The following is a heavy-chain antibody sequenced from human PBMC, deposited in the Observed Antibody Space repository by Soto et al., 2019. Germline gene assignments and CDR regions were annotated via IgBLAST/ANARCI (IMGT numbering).Heavy chain of an antibody. CDR3: ARSPGGYYDSSGYYHHEGGLDY. J-gene: IGHJ4*02. Sequence: ASVKVSCKGSGYTFTSYCISWVLQAPGQGLEWMGWISAYNGNTNYAQKLQGRVTMTTDTSTSTAYMELRSLRSDDTAVYYCARSPGGYYDSSGYYHHEGGLDYWGQGTLVTVSS. CDR1: GYTFTSYC. CDR2: ISAYNGNT. D-gene: IGHD3-22*01. V-gene: IGHV1-18*01.